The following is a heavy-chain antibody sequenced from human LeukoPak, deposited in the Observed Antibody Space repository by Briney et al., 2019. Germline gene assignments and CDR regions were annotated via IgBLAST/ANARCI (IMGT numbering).Heavy chain of an antibody. CDR1: GGSISSGDYY. J-gene: IGHJ4*02. V-gene: IGHV4-30-4*01. Sequence: SETLSLTCTVSGGSISSGDYYWSWIRQPPGKGLEWIGYIYYSGSTYYNPSLKSRVTISVDTSKNQFSLKLSSVTAADTVVYYCARGYCSGGSCFDYWGQGTLVTVSS. D-gene: IGHD2-15*01. CDR2: IYYSGST. CDR3: ARGYCSGGSCFDY.